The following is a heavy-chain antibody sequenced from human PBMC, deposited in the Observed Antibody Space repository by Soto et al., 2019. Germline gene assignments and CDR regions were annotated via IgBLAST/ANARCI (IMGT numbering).Heavy chain of an antibody. CDR1: GFSVSGNS. D-gene: IGHD6-19*01. V-gene: IGHV3-53*01. J-gene: IGHJ6*02. CDR3: ARDGVSHTAVAGTQYYGMVV. Sequence: EVQLVASGGDLIQPGGSLRLSCGVSGFSVSGNSLSWVRQAPGKGLEWVSYMYVDGSTYYADSVRGRFTLSRDNSKNTLYLQMNNLRGEDTAVYYCARDGVSHTAVAGTQYYGMVVWGQGTTVTVSS. CDR2: MYVDGST.